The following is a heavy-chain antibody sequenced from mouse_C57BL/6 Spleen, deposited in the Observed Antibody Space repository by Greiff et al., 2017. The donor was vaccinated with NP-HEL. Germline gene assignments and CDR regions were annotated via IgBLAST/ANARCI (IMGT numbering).Heavy chain of an antibody. CDR3: ASSLYSPYAMDY. Sequence: SGPELVKPGASVKIPCKASGYTFTDYNMDWVKQSHGKSLEWIGDINPNNGGTIYNQKFKGKATLTVDKSSSTAYMELRSLTSEDTAVYYCASSLYSPYAMDYWGQGTSVTVSS. D-gene: IGHD2-1*01. CDR2: INPNNGGT. V-gene: IGHV1-18*01. CDR1: GYTFTDYN. J-gene: IGHJ4*01.